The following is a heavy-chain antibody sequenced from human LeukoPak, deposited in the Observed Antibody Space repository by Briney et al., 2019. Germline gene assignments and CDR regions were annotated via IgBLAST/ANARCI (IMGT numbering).Heavy chain of an antibody. CDR3: ARVGYDILTGWGWFDP. CDR1: GYTFTSYS. V-gene: IGHV1-3*01. J-gene: IGHJ5*02. D-gene: IGHD3-9*01. CDR2: INAGNGNT. Sequence: ASVKVSCKASGYTFTSYSIHWVRQAPGQRLEWMGWINAGNGNTEYSQKFQGRVTITRDTSASTAYMELSSLRSEDTAVYYCARVGYDILTGWGWFDPWGQGTLVTVSS.